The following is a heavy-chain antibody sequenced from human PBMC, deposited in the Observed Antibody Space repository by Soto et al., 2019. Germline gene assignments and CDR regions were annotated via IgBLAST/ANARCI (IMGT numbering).Heavy chain of an antibody. CDR3: AKASSSWYGGYFDY. J-gene: IGHJ4*02. CDR1: GFTFSSYG. D-gene: IGHD6-13*01. CDR2: ISYDGSNK. V-gene: IGHV3-30*18. Sequence: PGGSLRLSCAASGFTFSSYGMHWVRQAPGKGLEWVAVISYDGSNKYYADSVKGRFTISRDNSKNTLYLQMNSLRAEDTAVYYCAKASSSWYGGYFDYWGQGTLVTVSS.